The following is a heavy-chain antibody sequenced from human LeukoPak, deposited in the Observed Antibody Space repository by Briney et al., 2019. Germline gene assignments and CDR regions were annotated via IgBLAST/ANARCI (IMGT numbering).Heavy chain of an antibody. CDR3: AKVFLRLRLGELFDY. CDR1: GFTFSSYA. V-gene: IGHV3-23*01. Sequence: GGSLRLSCAASGFTFSSYAMSWVRQAPGKGLEWVSAISGSGGSTYYADSVKGRFTISRDNSKNTLYLQMNSLRAEDTAVYYCAKVFLRLRLGELFDYWGQGTLVTVSS. J-gene: IGHJ4*02. D-gene: IGHD3-16*01. CDR2: ISGSGGST.